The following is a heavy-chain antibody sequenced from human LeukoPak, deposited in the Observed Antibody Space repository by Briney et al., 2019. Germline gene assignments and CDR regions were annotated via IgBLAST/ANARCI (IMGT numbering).Heavy chain of an antibody. J-gene: IGHJ6*02. Sequence: ASVKVSCKASGGTFSSYAISWVRQAPGQGLEWMGGIIPIFGTANYAQKFQGRVTITRDTSASTAYMELSSLRSEDTAVYYCARDQVATTSGFFYYYGMDVWGRGTTVTVSS. D-gene: IGHD1-1*01. CDR1: GGTFSSYA. V-gene: IGHV1-69*05. CDR3: ARDQVATTSGFFYYYGMDV. CDR2: IIPIFGTA.